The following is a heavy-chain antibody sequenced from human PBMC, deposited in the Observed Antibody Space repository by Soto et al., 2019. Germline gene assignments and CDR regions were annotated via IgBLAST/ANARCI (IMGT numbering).Heavy chain of an antibody. CDR1: GFTFTSYA. CDR3: AKDRDGAAAGPTKFYGMDV. CDR2: ISGSGDST. D-gene: IGHD6-13*01. Sequence: EVQLLESGGGLVQPGGSLRLSCAASGFTFTSYAMSWVRQAPGKGLEWVSVISGSGDSTYYADSVRGRFTISRDNSKNTLYLQMNRLRAEDTAVYYFAKDRDGAAAGPTKFYGMDVWGQGTTVTVSS. V-gene: IGHV3-23*01. J-gene: IGHJ6*02.